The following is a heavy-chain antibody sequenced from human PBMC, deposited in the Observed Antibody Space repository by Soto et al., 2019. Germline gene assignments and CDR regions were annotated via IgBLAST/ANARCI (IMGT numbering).Heavy chain of an antibody. V-gene: IGHV1-69*01. CDR2: IIPIFGPA. J-gene: IGHJ4*02. Sequence: QVQLVQSGSEVKKPGSSVRVSCKASGGSVSNSAISWLRQAPGQGLEWMGGIIPIFGPAIYARKFQGRFTISADESTGTSYMELNNVRSDDTAVYYCRRGSSLTKVEYWGQGTLVTVSS. CDR1: GGSVSNSA. D-gene: IGHD6-6*01. CDR3: RRGSSLTKVEY.